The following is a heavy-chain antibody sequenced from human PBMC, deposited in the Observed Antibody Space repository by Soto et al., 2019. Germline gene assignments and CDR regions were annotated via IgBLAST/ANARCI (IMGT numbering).Heavy chain of an antibody. Sequence: EVQLLESGGGLVQPGGSLRLSCAASGFTFSSYAMSWVRQAPGKGLEWVSAISGSGGSTDYADSVKGRFTISRDNSKNTLYLHMTSLRAEDTAVYYCAKDGAVAMDTWFDPWGQGTLVTVSS. CDR1: GFTFSSYA. V-gene: IGHV3-23*01. D-gene: IGHD6-19*01. CDR2: ISGSGGST. CDR3: AKDGAVAMDTWFDP. J-gene: IGHJ5*02.